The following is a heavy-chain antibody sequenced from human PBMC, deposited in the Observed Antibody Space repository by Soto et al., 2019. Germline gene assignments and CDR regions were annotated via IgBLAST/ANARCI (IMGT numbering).Heavy chain of an antibody. J-gene: IGHJ4*02. V-gene: IGHV1-69*01. D-gene: IGHD1-1*01. CDR2: IIPIFGIV. CDR1: GGTFSSYP. Sequence: QVRLVQSGAEVEKPGSSVKVSCKASGGTFSSYPLSWVRQAPGQGLEWMGAIIPIFGIVNSAQKFQGRVSITADESTSTAFMELSSLTSEDTAVYYCARPRTTGTTKGYDYWGQGTLVTVSS. CDR3: ARPRTTGTTKGYDY.